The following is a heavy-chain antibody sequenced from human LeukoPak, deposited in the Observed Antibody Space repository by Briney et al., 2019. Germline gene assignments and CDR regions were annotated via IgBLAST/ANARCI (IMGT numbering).Heavy chain of an antibody. J-gene: IGHJ4*02. CDR1: GYTFTDYY. Sequence: ASVKVTCKASGYTFTDYYMHWVRQAPGQGLEWMGWINPNSGGTNYAQKFQGRVTMTRDTSISTAYMELSRLRSDDTAVYYCARDISYSSSWFDYWGQGTLVTVSS. CDR3: ARDISYSSSWFDY. V-gene: IGHV1-2*02. D-gene: IGHD6-13*01. CDR2: INPNSGGT.